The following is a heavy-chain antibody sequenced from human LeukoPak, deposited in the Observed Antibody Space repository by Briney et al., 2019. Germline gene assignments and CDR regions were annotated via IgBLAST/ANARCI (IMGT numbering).Heavy chain of an antibody. CDR3: ARDSGWYSGPYYFVY. D-gene: IGHD6-19*01. J-gene: IGHJ4*02. CDR2: ISGSGGST. Sequence: GGSLRLSCAASGFTFSSYAMSWVCQAPGKGLEWVSAISGSGGSTYYADSVKGRFTISRDSAKNSLYLRMNSLRAEDTAVYYCARDSGWYSGPYYFVYWGQGTLVTVSS. V-gene: IGHV3-23*01. CDR1: GFTFSSYA.